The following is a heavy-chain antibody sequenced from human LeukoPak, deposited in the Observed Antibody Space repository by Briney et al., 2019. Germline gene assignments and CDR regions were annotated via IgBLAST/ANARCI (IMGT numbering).Heavy chain of an antibody. Sequence: GGSLRLSCAASGFTFSGYALTWVRQAPGKGLEWVSVIYSGGSTYYADSAKGRFTISRDNSKNTLYLQMNSLRAEDTAVYYCAKMTTVPHWGQGTLVTVSS. J-gene: IGHJ4*02. V-gene: IGHV3-23*03. CDR1: GFTFSGYA. D-gene: IGHD4-17*01. CDR2: IYSGGST. CDR3: AKMTTVPH.